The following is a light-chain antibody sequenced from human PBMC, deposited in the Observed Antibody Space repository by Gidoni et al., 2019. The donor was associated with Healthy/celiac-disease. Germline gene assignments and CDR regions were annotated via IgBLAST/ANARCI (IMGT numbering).Light chain of an antibody. CDR3: MQALQTPNT. CDR1: QSLLHSNGYNY. J-gene: IGKJ2*01. V-gene: IGKV2-28*01. CDR2: LGS. Sequence: IVMTQSLLTLPVTPGEPASISCRSSQSLLHSNGYNYLDWYLQKPGQSPQLLIYLGSNRASGVPDRFSGSGSGTDFTLKISRVEAEDVGVYYCMQALQTPNTFGQGTKLEIK.